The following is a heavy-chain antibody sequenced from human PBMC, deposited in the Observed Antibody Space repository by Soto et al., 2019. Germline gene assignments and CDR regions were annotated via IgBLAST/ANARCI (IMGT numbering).Heavy chain of an antibody. V-gene: IGHV1-2*04. J-gene: IGHJ4*02. CDR3: ARGSLVTTYSLFDY. CDR2: INPNSGGT. Sequence: WASVKVSCKASGYTFTGYYMHWVRQAPGQGLEWMGWINPNSGGTNYAQKFQGWVTMTRDTSISTAYMELSRLRSDDTAVYYCARGSLVTTYSLFDYWGQGTLVTVSS. D-gene: IGHD4-17*01. CDR1: GYTFTGYY.